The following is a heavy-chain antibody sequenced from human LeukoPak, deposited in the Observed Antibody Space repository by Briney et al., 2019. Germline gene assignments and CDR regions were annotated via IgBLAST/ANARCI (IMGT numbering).Heavy chain of an antibody. D-gene: IGHD2-2*01. CDR3: ARDVCSSTSCSEDY. Sequence: ASVKASCKASGYTFTGYYMHWVRQAPGQGLEWMGRINPNSGGTNYAQKFQGRVTMTRDTSISTAYMELSRLRSDDTAVYYCARDVCSSTSCSEDYWGQGTLVTVSS. CDR2: INPNSGGT. J-gene: IGHJ4*02. CDR1: GYTFTGYY. V-gene: IGHV1-2*06.